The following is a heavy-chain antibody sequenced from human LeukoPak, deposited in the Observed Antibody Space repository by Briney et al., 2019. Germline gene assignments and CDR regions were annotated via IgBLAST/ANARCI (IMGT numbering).Heavy chain of an antibody. V-gene: IGHV3-11*04. Sequence: PGGSLRLSCAASGFTFSDFYMTWIRQAPGKGLEWISYITSAGSTYYAGSVKGRFTISRDNAKTSLFLQMNNLGDEDTAVYYCARRAGAYSHPYDYWGQGTLVTVSS. D-gene: IGHD4/OR15-4a*01. CDR2: ITSAGST. CDR1: GFTFSDFY. J-gene: IGHJ4*02. CDR3: ARRAGAYSHPYDY.